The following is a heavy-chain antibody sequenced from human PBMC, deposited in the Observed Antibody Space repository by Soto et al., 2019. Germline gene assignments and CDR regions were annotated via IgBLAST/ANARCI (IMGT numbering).Heavy chain of an antibody. V-gene: IGHV3-15*01. J-gene: IGHJ4*02. D-gene: IGHD3-22*01. Sequence: GSLRFSCAASVFTFSNAWMSWVRQAPGKGLECVGRIKSKTDCGTTDYAAPVKGRFTISRDDSKNTLYLKMNSLKTEDTAVYYCTTVDSSGSYYGYCAYWGQGT. CDR1: VFTFSNAW. CDR3: TTVDSSGSYYGYCAY. CDR2: IKSKTDCGTT.